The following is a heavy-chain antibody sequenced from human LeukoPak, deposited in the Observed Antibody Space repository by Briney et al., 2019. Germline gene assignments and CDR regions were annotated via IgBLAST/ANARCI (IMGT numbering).Heavy chain of an antibody. CDR2: FDPEDGET. J-gene: IGHJ4*02. CDR3: ATDLAVVAATPFDY. D-gene: IGHD2-15*01. V-gene: IGHV1-24*01. Sequence: ASVKVSCKVPGYTLTELSMHWVRQAPGKGLEWMGGFDPEDGETIYAQKFQGRVTMTEDTSTDTAYMELSSLRSEDTAVYYCATDLAVVAATPFDYWGQGTLVTVSS. CDR1: GYTLTELS.